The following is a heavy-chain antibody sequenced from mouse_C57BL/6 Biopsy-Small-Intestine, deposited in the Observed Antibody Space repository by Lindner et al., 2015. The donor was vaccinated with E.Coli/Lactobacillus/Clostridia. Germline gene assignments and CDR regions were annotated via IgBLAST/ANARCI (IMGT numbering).Heavy chain of an antibody. Sequence: SVKVSCKASGYTLTDKYIHWVRQAPGQGLEWMGWIKCNSGSTKYAEKYQSRVTMTRDMSISTAYMDLSNLNSDDTAMYYCASATTTYYYDSNVRYNEWSSAFDIWGQGTMVTVSS. CDR2: IKCNSGST. D-gene: IGHD1-1*02. CDR1: GYTLTDKY. J-gene: IGHJ3*01. CDR3: ASATTTYYYDSNVRYNEWSSAFDI. V-gene: IGHV1-72*01.